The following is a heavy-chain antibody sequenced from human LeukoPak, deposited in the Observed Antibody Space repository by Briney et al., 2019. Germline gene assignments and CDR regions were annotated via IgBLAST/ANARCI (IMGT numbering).Heavy chain of an antibody. Sequence: GASVKVSCKASGYTFTSYDINWVRQATGQGLEWMGCMNPNSGNTGYVQKFQGRVTMTRSTSISTAYMELSSLRSEDTAVYYCAANAPDSSGYKLDYWGQGTLVSVSS. J-gene: IGHJ4*02. V-gene: IGHV1-8*01. CDR2: MNPNSGNT. CDR3: AANAPDSSGYKLDY. CDR1: GYTFTSYD. D-gene: IGHD3-22*01.